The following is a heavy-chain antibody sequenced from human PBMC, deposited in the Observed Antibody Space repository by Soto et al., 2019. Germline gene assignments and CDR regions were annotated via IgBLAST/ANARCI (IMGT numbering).Heavy chain of an antibody. CDR1: GYTFTSYD. Sequence: ASVKVSCKASGYTFTSYDINWVRQATGQGLEWMGWMNPNSGNTGYAQKFQGRVTMTRNTSISTAYMELSSLRSEDTAVYYCARGPIVVVPAAMRVSSVWFDPWGQGTLVTVSS. D-gene: IGHD2-2*01. J-gene: IGHJ5*02. CDR3: ARGPIVVVPAAMRVSSVWFDP. V-gene: IGHV1-8*01. CDR2: MNPNSGNT.